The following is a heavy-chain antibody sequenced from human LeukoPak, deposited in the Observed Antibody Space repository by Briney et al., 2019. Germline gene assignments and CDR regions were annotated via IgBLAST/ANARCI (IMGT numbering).Heavy chain of an antibody. J-gene: IGHJ5*02. Sequence: PAASVKVSCKASGGTFSSYAISWVRQAPGQGLEWMGGIIPIFGTANYAQKFQGRVTITADESTSTAYMELSSLRSEDTAVYYCARDGGYGDDRGDWFDPWGQGTLVTVFS. CDR3: ARDGGYGDDRGDWFDP. CDR1: GGTFSSYA. D-gene: IGHD4-17*01. CDR2: IIPIFGTA. V-gene: IGHV1-69*01.